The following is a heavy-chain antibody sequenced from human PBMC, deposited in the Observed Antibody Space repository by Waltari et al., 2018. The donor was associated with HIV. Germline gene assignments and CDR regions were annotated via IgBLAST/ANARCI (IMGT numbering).Heavy chain of an antibody. Sequence: QVQLVESGGGVVQPRRSLRLSCAASGFTFSSSGMHWVRQAPGKGLEWVAVISYDGSNKYYADSVKGRFTISRDNSKNTLYLQMNSLRAEDTAVYYCAKDRQKIGYYDILTGYLDYWGQGTLVTVSS. CDR1: GFTFSSSG. CDR3: AKDRQKIGYYDILTGYLDY. D-gene: IGHD3-9*01. J-gene: IGHJ4*02. V-gene: IGHV3-30*18. CDR2: ISYDGSNK.